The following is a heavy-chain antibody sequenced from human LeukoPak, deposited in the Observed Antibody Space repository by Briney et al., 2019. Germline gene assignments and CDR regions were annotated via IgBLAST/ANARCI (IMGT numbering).Heavy chain of an antibody. J-gene: IGHJ4*02. V-gene: IGHV1-46*01. Sequence: ASVKVSCKASGYTFTGYFIQWVRQAPGQGLEWMGIINPSGGSTSYAQKFQGRVTMTRDTSTSTVYMELSSLRSEDTAVYYCARARTTVTNFDYWGQGTLVTVSS. D-gene: IGHD4-17*01. CDR1: GYTFTGYF. CDR3: ARARTTVTNFDY. CDR2: INPSGGST.